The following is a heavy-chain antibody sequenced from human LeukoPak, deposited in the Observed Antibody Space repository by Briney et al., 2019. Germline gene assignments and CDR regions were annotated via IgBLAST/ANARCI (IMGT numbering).Heavy chain of an antibody. Sequence: SQTLSLTCAISGDSVSSSSSAWHWIRQSPSRGLEWLGRTYYRSKWINDYAVSVKSRLTIHPDTTKNEFSLKLSSVTAADTAVYYCARGAYSSSYWGQGTLVTVSS. V-gene: IGHV6-1*01. J-gene: IGHJ4*02. CDR2: TYYRSKWIN. CDR3: ARGAYSSSY. CDR1: GDSVSSSSSA. D-gene: IGHD6-6*01.